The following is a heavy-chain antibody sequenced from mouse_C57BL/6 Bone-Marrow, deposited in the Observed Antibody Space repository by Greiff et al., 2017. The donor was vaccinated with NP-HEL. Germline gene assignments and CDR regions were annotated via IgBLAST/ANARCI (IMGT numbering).Heavy chain of an antibody. CDR1: GYTFTDYY. CDR2: INPNNGGT. CDR3: ASWGLFITTVDLYFDY. Sequence: VQLQQSGPELVKPGASVKISCKASGYTFTDYYMNWVKQSHGKSLEWIGDINPNNGGTSYNQKFKGKATLTVDKSSSTAYMELRSLPSEASAVYYCASWGLFITTVDLYFDYWCQGTTLTVSS. D-gene: IGHD1-1*01. V-gene: IGHV1-26*01. J-gene: IGHJ2*01.